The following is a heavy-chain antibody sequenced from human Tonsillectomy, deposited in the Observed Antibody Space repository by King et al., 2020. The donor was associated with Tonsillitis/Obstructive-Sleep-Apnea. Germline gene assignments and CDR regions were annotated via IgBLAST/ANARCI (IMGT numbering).Heavy chain of an antibody. D-gene: IGHD2-21*01. CDR3: ARRGYCDGDTCNNWFDP. V-gene: IGHV5-51*03. CDR1: GYRFTGYW. Sequence: VQLVESGAELKKPGESLKISCTGSGYRFTGYWIGWVRQMPGKGLEWMGIIYPGDSDTRYSPSFQGQVTISADKSISTAYLQWSSLKASDTAMYYCARRGYCDGDTCNNWFDPWGQGTLVTVSS. CDR2: IYPGDSDT. J-gene: IGHJ5*02.